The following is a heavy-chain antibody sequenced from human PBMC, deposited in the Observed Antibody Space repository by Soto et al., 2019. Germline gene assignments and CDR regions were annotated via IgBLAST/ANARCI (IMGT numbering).Heavy chain of an antibody. Sequence: SETLSLTCTVSGGSISSYYWGWIRQPPVNGLELIGYIYYSLSTNYKPSLKSRFTISVYTSKNQCALKVISLTAAYTSVYYCSRGEDRVAMTSGYWGQGTMVTVSS. V-gene: IGHV4-59*01. CDR1: GGSISSYY. CDR2: IYYSLST. CDR3: SRGEDRVAMTSGY. J-gene: IGHJ4*02. D-gene: IGHD2-15*01.